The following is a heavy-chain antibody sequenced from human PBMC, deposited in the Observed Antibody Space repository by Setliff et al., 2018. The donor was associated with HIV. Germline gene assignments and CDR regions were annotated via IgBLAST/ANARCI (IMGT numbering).Heavy chain of an antibody. J-gene: IGHJ3*02. D-gene: IGHD7-27*01. Sequence: GSLRLSCTASGFSFSAYYMGWVRQSPGKGLEWIAYIRSGSGTVYYADSVRGRFTMSRDNAKNSLYLQMNSLRAEDTAVYYCARDWPGYGFDIWGQGTMVTVSS. CDR3: ARDWPGYGFDI. CDR2: IRSGSGTV. CDR1: GFSFSAYY. V-gene: IGHV3-11*04.